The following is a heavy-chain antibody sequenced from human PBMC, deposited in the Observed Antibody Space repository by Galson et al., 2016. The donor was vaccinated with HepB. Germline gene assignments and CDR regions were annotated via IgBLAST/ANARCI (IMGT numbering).Heavy chain of an antibody. CDR3: AREETDPSEFPVAYFQL. CDR1: GDSVITRNYY. V-gene: IGHV4-39*06. J-gene: IGHJ1*01. D-gene: IGHD3-10*01. Sequence: SETLSLTCLVSGDSVITRNYYWGWIRQPPGKGLEWIGSISFTGNTYYNPSHQSRVIMSVDTSKNQIPLKLDSVTAPDTAVYYCAREETDPSEFPVAYFQLWGQGSLVSVSS. CDR2: ISFTGNT.